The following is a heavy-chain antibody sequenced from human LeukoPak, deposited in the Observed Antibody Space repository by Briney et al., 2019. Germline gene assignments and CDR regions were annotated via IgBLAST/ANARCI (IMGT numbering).Heavy chain of an antibody. D-gene: IGHD3-10*01. J-gene: IGHJ4*02. CDR1: GGSISSGGYY. V-gene: IGHV4-31*03. CDR3: ARQDYHGSGSLDY. CDR2: IYNSGST. Sequence: SQTLSLTCTVSGGSISSGGYYWTWIRQHPGKGLEWIGYIYNSGSTYYNPSLKSRVTISVDTSKNQFSLKLSSVTAADTAVYYCARQDYHGSGSLDYWGQGTLVTVSP.